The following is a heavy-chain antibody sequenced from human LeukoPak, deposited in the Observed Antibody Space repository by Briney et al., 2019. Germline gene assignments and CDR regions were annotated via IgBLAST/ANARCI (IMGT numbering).Heavy chain of an antibody. J-gene: IGHJ4*02. CDR3: AKFGVSAKVFDY. CDR1: AFTFSSYA. D-gene: IGHD3-3*01. V-gene: IGHV3-23*01. Sequence: GGSLRLSCAASAFTFSSYAMSWVRQAPGKGPEWVSAISGSGSDTYYADSVKGRFSISRDNSKNTLSLQMNSLRAEDTAVYYCAKFGVSAKVFDYWGQGTLVTVSS. CDR2: ISGSGSDT.